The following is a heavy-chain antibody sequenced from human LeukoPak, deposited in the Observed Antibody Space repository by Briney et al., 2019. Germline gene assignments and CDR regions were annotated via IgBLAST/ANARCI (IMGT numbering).Heavy chain of an antibody. J-gene: IGHJ6*03. Sequence: GESLKISCKGSGYTFTSRWIGWVRQMPGKGLEWMGIIYPGDSDTRYSPSFQGQVTISADRSINTAYLQWSSLKASDTAMYYCARHLRFSPGGLSDFYYMDVWGKGTTVTVSS. D-gene: IGHD6-25*01. CDR3: ARHLRFSPGGLSDFYYMDV. V-gene: IGHV5-51*01. CDR2: IYPGDSDT. CDR1: GYTFTSRW.